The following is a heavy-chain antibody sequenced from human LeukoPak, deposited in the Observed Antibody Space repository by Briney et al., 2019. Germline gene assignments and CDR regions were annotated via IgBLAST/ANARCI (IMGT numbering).Heavy chain of an antibody. CDR2: INPISGGT. D-gene: IGHD3-3*01. Sequence: ASVKVSCKASGYSFTGHYIHWVRQAPGQGLEWMGWINPISGGTKFAQKFQGRVTMTRDTSITTAYMELNSLRSDDTAVYYCAREGETSLPTIFDVVTVFDFWGQGTLVTVSS. CDR3: AREGETSLPTIFDVVTVFDF. J-gene: IGHJ4*02. CDR1: GYSFTGHY. V-gene: IGHV1-2*02.